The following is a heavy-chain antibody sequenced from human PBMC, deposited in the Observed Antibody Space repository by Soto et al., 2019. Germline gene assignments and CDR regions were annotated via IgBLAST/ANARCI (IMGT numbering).Heavy chain of an antibody. Sequence: EVQLVESGGGLVQPGGSLRLSCAASTFTFSNHWMSWVRQAPGKGLEWVANINQGGSAKYYLDSVKGRFTISRDNAKNSLDLQMNSLRAEDTDVYYCARIYCSTTSSYIDYWGQGTLVTVSS. CDR1: TFTFSNHW. CDR2: INQGGSAK. V-gene: IGHV3-7*01. D-gene: IGHD2-2*02. J-gene: IGHJ4*02. CDR3: ARIYCSTTSSYIDY.